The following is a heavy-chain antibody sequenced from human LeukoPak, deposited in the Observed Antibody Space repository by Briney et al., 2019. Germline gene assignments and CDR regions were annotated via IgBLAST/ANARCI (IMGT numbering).Heavy chain of an antibody. CDR2: FDPEDGET. Sequence: ASVKVSCKVSGYTLTELSMHWVRQAPGKGLEWMGGFDPEDGETIYAQKFQGRVTMTEDTSTDTAYMELSSLRSEDTAVYYCATGAGTTGAGWFDPWGQGTLVTVSS. J-gene: IGHJ5*02. V-gene: IGHV1-24*01. CDR1: GYTLTELS. CDR3: ATGAGTTGAGWFDP. D-gene: IGHD1-1*01.